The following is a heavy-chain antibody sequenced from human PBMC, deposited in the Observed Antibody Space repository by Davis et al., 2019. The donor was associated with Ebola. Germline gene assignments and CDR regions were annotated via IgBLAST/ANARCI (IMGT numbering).Heavy chain of an antibody. Sequence: ASVKVSCKATGYTPTSYGISRVRQAPGQRLEWMGWISAHNGNTNYAQKLQGRVTMTTDTSTSTAYMELRSMRSDDTAVYYCARDHRAKYAFIAVAGTSWGQGTLVTVSS. CDR2: ISAHNGNT. CDR1: GYTPTSYG. CDR3: ARDHRAKYAFIAVAGTS. J-gene: IGHJ4*02. V-gene: IGHV1-18*01. D-gene: IGHD6-19*01.